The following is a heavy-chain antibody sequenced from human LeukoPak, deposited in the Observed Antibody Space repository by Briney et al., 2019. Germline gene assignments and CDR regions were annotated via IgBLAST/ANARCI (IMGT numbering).Heavy chain of an antibody. Sequence: TGGSLRLSCAASGFTVSSNYMSWVRQAPGKGLEWVSVIYSGGSTYYADSVKGRFTISRDNSKNTLYLQMNSLRAEDTAVYYCARDIVVVVAATPHLDYYMDVWGKGTTVTISS. D-gene: IGHD2-15*01. CDR3: ARDIVVVVAATPHLDYYMDV. V-gene: IGHV3-53*01. CDR2: IYSGGST. J-gene: IGHJ6*03. CDR1: GFTVSSNY.